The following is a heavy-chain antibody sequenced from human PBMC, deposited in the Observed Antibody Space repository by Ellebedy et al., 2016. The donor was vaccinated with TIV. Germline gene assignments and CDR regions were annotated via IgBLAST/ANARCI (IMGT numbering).Heavy chain of an antibody. D-gene: IGHD6-13*01. CDR3: ARKKGSWYSPPFDY. Sequence: MPSETLSLTCTVSGGSISSSSYYWGWIRQPPGKGLEWIGSIYYSGSTYYNPSLKSRVTISVDTSKNQFSLKLSSVTDADTAVYYCARKKGSWYSPPFDYWGQGTLVTVSS. CDR2: IYYSGST. J-gene: IGHJ4*02. V-gene: IGHV4-39*07. CDR1: GGSISSSSYY.